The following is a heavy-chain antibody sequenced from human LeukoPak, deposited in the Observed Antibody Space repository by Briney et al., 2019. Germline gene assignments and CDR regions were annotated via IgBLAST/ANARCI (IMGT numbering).Heavy chain of an antibody. CDR1: GGSFSGYY. CDR3: AREKGPKYRLVPVYYGMDV. D-gene: IGHD2-2*01. J-gene: IGHJ6*02. V-gene: IGHV4-34*01. CDR2: INHSGST. Sequence: SETLSLTCAVYGGSFSGYYWSWIRQPPGKGLEWIGEINHSGSTNYNPSLKSRVTISIDTSKNQFSLKLSSVTAADTAVYYCAREKGPKYRLVPVYYGMDVWGQGTTATVSS.